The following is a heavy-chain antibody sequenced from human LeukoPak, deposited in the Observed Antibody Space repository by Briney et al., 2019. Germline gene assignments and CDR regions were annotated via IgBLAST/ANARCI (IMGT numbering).Heavy chain of an antibody. CDR1: GGSLSTTSYY. D-gene: IGHD5-24*01. CDR2: FSNSGTT. CDR3: ARERWLQSYLYYFDS. V-gene: IGHV4-39*01. J-gene: IGHJ4*02. Sequence: SETLSLTCTVSGGSLSTTSYYWGWIRQPPGKGLEWIGSFSNSGTTFYNPSLKSRVTISVDTSKNQFSLKATSVTAADTAVYYCARERWLQSYLYYFDSWGQGTLVTVSS.